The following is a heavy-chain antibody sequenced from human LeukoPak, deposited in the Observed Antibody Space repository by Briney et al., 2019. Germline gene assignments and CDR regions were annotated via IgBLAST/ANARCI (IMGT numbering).Heavy chain of an antibody. Sequence: GGSLRLSCAASGFTFSGSALHWVRQASGKGLEWVGRIRSKANSYATAYAASVKGRFTISRDDSKNTAYLQMNSLKTEDTAVYYCTRLHGGNPFDYWGQGTLVTVSS. CDR1: GFTFSGSA. CDR3: TRLHGGNPFDY. CDR2: IRSKANSYAT. J-gene: IGHJ4*02. V-gene: IGHV3-73*01. D-gene: IGHD4-23*01.